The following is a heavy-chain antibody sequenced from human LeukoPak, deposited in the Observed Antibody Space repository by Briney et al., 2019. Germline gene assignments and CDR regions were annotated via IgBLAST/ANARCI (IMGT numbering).Heavy chain of an antibody. V-gene: IGHV4-38-2*01. J-gene: IGHJ4*02. CDR1: RYSISSGYY. D-gene: IGHD5-18*01. CDR2: IYHSGST. Sequence: SETLFLTCAVSRYSISSGYYWGWIRQPPGKGLEWIGSIYHSGSTYYNPSLKSRVTISVDTSKNQFSLKMSSVTAADTAVYYCASGYNYGYPFDSWGQGTLVTVSS. CDR3: ASGYNYGYPFDS.